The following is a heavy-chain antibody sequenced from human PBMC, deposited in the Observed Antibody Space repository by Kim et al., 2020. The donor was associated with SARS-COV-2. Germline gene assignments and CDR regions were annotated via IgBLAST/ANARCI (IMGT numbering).Heavy chain of an antibody. Sequence: ASVKGRFTISRDDSKNTAYLQMNSLKTEDTAVYYCMSSRGGELFYYGMDVWGQGTTVTVSS. CDR3: MSSRGGELFYYGMDV. V-gene: IGHV3-73*01. J-gene: IGHJ6*02. D-gene: IGHD3-10*01.